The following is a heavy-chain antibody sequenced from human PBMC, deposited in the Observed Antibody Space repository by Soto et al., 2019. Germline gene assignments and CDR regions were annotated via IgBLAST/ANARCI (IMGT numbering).Heavy chain of an antibody. V-gene: IGHV1-18*01. CDR1: GYSLTNYG. CDR2: ISAYNGNT. CDR3: ARDRGVAPPVAGNTHYYYYMDV. D-gene: IGHD6-19*01. Sequence: QDQLVQSGVEVKKPGASVKVSCKASGYSLTNYGITWVRQAPGQGFEWMGWISAYNGNTNYAQKFQGRVTMTTDASTSTAYLELRSLRSDDTAVYYCARDRGVAPPVAGNTHYYYYMDVWCKGTTVTVSS. J-gene: IGHJ6*03.